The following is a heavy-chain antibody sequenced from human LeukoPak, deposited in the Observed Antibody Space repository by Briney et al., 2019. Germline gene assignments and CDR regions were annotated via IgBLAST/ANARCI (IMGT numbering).Heavy chain of an antibody. D-gene: IGHD3-10*01. CDR2: INASGGST. CDR1: GFTFSSYA. J-gene: IGHJ4*02. CDR3: AKVPSRGIPYYFDY. V-gene: IGHV3-23*01. Sequence: GGSLRLSCAASGFTFSSYAMTWVRQAPGKGLEWGSAINASGGSTYYAASVKGRFTISRDNSKNMLYLQMSSLRAEATAVYYCAKVPSRGIPYYFDYWGQGTLVTVSS.